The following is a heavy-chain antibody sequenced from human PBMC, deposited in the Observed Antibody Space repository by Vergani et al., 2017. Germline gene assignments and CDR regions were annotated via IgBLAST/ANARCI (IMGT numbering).Heavy chain of an antibody. CDR3: ARGPTGDPLGIDYYYMDV. D-gene: IGHD7-27*01. CDR2: ISSSGSTI. CDR1: GFTFSSYE. J-gene: IGHJ6*03. Sequence: EVQLVESGGGLVQPGGSLRLSCAASGFTFSSYEMNWVRQAPGKGLEWVSYISSSGSTIYYADSVKGRFTISRDNAKNSLYLQMNSLRAEDTAVYYCARGPTGDPLGIDYYYMDVWGKGTTVTVSS. V-gene: IGHV3-48*03.